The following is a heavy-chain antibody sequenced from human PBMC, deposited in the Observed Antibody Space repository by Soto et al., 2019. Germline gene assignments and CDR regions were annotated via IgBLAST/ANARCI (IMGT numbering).Heavy chain of an antibody. Sequence: EVQLVESGGGLVKPGGSLRLSCAASGFTFNSYSMNWVRQAPGRGLEWVSSISSLSTYIYYADSVKGRFTLSRDNAKNSLYLQMNSLRAEDTALYYCARDRGFDSWGQGTLVTVSS. CDR2: ISSLSTYI. J-gene: IGHJ5*01. V-gene: IGHV3-21*02. CDR1: GFTFNSYS. CDR3: ARDRGFDS. D-gene: IGHD3-10*01.